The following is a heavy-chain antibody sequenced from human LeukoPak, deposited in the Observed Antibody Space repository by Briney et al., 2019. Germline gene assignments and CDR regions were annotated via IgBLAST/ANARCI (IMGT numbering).Heavy chain of an antibody. CDR2: IYYSGST. J-gene: IGHJ4*02. V-gene: IGHV4-61*01. CDR3: ATHSGYDRASDY. CDR1: GGSVSSGSYY. Sequence: PSETLSLTCTVSGGSVSSGSYYWSWIRQPPGKGLEWIGYIYYSGSTNYNPSLKSRVTISVDTSKNQFSLKLSSVTAADTAVYYCATHSGYDRASDYWGQGTLVTVSS. D-gene: IGHD5-12*01.